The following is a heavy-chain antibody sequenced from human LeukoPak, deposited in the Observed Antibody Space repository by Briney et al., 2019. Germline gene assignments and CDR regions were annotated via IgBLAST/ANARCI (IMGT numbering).Heavy chain of an antibody. V-gene: IGHV1-2*02. CDR1: GYTFIAYY. J-gene: IGHJ4*02. CDR3: ARNRGGSYFIY. D-gene: IGHD1-26*01. CDR2: INPNSGGT. Sequence: ASVKVSCKASGYTFIAYYVHWVRQAPGQGLEWMGWINPNSGGTDYAQKFQGRVTMTRDTSISTAYMELSSLTSDDTAVYFCARNRGGSYFIYWGQGTLVTVSS.